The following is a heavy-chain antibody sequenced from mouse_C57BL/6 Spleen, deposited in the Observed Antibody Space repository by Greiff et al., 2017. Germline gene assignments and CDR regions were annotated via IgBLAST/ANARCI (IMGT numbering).Heavy chain of an antibody. J-gene: IGHJ4*01. CDR2: IRNKANNHAT. CDR1: GFTFSDAW. V-gene: IGHV6-6*01. D-gene: IGHD1-1*01. CDR3: TPLLLQDAMDY. Sequence: EVKVEESGGGLVQPGGSMKLSCAASGFTFSDAWMDWVRQSPEKGLEWVAEIRNKANNHATYYAESVKGRFTISRDDSKSSVYLQMNSLRAEDTGIYCCTPLLLQDAMDYWGQGTSVTVSS.